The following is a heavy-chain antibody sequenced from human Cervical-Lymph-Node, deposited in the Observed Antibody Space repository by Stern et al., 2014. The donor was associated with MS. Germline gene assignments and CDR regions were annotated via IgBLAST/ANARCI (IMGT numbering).Heavy chain of an antibody. Sequence: MQLVESGGGVVQPGRSLRLSCAASGFTFSSHGMHWVRQAPGKGLEWEAVILSDGSSKYYIDSVRGRFSISRDNSKNTLYLHMNSLRAEDTAVYYCARDRVGALDYWGQGTLVTVSS. J-gene: IGHJ4*02. CDR1: GFTFSSHG. D-gene: IGHD4/OR15-4a*01. V-gene: IGHV3-33*01. CDR2: ILSDGSSK. CDR3: ARDRVGALDY.